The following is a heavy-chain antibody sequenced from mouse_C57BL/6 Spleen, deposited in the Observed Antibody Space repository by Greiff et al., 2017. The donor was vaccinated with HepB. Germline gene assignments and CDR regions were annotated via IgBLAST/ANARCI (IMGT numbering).Heavy chain of an antibody. CDR3: AREGDYYGSSSLYAMDY. Sequence: DVMLVESEGGLVQPGSSMKLSCTASGFTFSDYYMAWVRQVPEKGLEWVANINYDGSSTYYLDSLKSRFIISRDNAKNILYLQMSSLKSEDTATYYCAREGDYYGSSSLYAMDYWGQGTSVTVSS. CDR2: INYDGSST. V-gene: IGHV5-16*01. J-gene: IGHJ4*01. D-gene: IGHD1-1*01. CDR1: GFTFSDYY.